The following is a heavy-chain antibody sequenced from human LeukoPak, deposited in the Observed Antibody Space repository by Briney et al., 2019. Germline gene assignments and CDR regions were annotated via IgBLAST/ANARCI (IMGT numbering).Heavy chain of an antibody. Sequence: AGGSLRLSCAASGFTFSSYSMNWVRQAPGKGLEWVSHISSSSSTIYYADSVKGRFTISRDNAKNSLYLQMNSLRAEDTAVYYCAGDAGERYYGSGSYYKTWGRTSYGMDVWGQGTTVTVSS. J-gene: IGHJ6*02. CDR3: AGDAGERYYGSGSYYKTWGRTSYGMDV. D-gene: IGHD3-10*01. V-gene: IGHV3-48*01. CDR2: ISSSSSTI. CDR1: GFTFSSYS.